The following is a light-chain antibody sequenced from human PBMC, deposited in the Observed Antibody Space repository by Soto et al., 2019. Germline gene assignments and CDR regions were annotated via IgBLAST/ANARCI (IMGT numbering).Light chain of an antibody. V-gene: IGKV1-9*01. CDR2: AAS. CDR3: QQITSYPPFT. Sequence: DIQLTQSPSFLSASVGDRVTITCRASQGISSYLAWYQQKPGKAPKLLIYAASTLQSGVPSRFSGSGSGTECNLKLSSLQPDYFATYYCQQITSYPPFTFGPGKKVDIK. J-gene: IGKJ3*01. CDR1: QGISSY.